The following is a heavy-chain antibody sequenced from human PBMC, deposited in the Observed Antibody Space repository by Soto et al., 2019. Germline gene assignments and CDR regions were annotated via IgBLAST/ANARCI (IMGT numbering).Heavy chain of an antibody. D-gene: IGHD6-19*01. V-gene: IGHV4-59*01. Sequence: SETLSLTCTVSGGSISSYYWSWTRQPPGKGLEWIGYIYYSGSTNYNPSLKSRVTISVDTSKNQFSLKLSSVTAADTAVYYCAREIAVAPFRLRYFDYWGQGTLVTVSS. CDR2: IYYSGST. CDR1: GGSISSYY. J-gene: IGHJ4*02. CDR3: AREIAVAPFRLRYFDY.